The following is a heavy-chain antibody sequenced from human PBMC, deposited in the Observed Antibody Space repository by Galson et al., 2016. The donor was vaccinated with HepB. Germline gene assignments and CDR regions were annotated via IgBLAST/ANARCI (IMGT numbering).Heavy chain of an antibody. D-gene: IGHD1-26*01. CDR2: IKEDGSEK. CDR1: GLTFSTYW. CDR3: ARRHGSATGPSFDY. V-gene: IGHV3-7*01. Sequence: SLRLSCAASGLTFSTYWMSWVRQAPGKGLEWVANIKEDGSEKYYVDSAKGRFTVSRDNAKNSLYLQMNGLRAEDTAVYYCARRHGSATGPSFDYWGQGTLVTVSS. J-gene: IGHJ4*02.